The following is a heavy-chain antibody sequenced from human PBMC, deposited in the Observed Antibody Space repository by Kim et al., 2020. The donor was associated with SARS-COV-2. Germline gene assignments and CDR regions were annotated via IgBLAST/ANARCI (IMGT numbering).Heavy chain of an antibody. Sequence: GGSLRLSCAASGFTFSSYAMHWVRQAPGKGLEWVAVISYDGSNKYYADSVKGRFTISRDNSKNTLYLQMNSLRAEDTAVYYCARGNGYCSGGSCYDYFDYWGQGTLVTVSS. J-gene: IGHJ4*02. D-gene: IGHD2-15*01. V-gene: IGHV3-30*04. CDR1: GFTFSSYA. CDR2: ISYDGSNK. CDR3: ARGNGYCSGGSCYDYFDY.